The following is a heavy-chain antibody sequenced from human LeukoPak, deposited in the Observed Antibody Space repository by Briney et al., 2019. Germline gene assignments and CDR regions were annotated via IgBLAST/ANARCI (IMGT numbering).Heavy chain of an antibody. Sequence: ASVKVSCKASGYTFTSYGISWVRQAPGQGLEWMGWISAYNGNTNYAQKLQGRVTMTTDTSTSTAYMELRSLRSDDTAVYYCARDSVGATLNYDAFDIWGQGTIVTVSS. CDR3: ARDSVGATLNYDAFDI. CDR2: ISAYNGNT. CDR1: GYTFTSYG. V-gene: IGHV1-18*01. J-gene: IGHJ3*02. D-gene: IGHD1-26*01.